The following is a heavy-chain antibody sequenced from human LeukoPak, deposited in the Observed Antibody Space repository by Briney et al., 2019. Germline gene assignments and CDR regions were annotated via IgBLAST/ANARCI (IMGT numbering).Heavy chain of an antibody. V-gene: IGHV3-9*01. CDR1: GFTFDDYA. CDR2: ISWNSGSI. J-gene: IGHJ4*02. D-gene: IGHD6-13*01. CDR3: ARMSGQQLGTVDY. Sequence: PGRSLRLSCAASGFTFDDYAMHWVRQAPGKGLEWVSGISWNSGSIGYADSVKGRFTISRDNAKNSLYLQMNNLRAEDTALYYCARMSGQQLGTVDYWGQGTLVTVSS.